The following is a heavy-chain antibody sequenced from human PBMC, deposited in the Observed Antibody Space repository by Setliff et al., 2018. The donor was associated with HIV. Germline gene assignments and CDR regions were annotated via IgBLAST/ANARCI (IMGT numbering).Heavy chain of an antibody. CDR2: ISTRGGT. V-gene: IGHV4-4*09. CDR3: ARAFPMTTVVTQSGYGAFDI. J-gene: IGHJ3*02. Sequence: PSETLSLTCTVSAGSISSYYWTWIRQPPGKGLEWIGYISTRGGTTYNPSLKSRVTISVDTSKNQFSLKLSSVTAADTAVYCCARAFPMTTVVTQSGYGAFDIWGQGTMVT. CDR1: AGSISSYY. D-gene: IGHD4-17*01.